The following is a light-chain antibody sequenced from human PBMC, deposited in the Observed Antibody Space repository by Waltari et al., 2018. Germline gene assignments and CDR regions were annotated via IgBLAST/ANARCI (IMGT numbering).Light chain of an antibody. Sequence: QSALTQPASVSGSPGQSITISCTGTSSDVGGYNLFSWYHQHPGKAPKLMIYEGSKRPSGVSNRFSGSKSGNTASLTIAGLQAEDEADYYCCSYAGSSTYVFGTGTKVTVL. V-gene: IGLV2-23*01. CDR2: EGS. CDR1: SSDVGGYNL. CDR3: CSYAGSSTYV. J-gene: IGLJ1*01.